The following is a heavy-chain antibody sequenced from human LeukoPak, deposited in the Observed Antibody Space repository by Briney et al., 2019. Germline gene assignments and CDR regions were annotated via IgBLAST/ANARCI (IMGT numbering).Heavy chain of an antibody. CDR2: IYESGQTT. CDR1: GFTFSSHA. Sequence: GGSLRLSCVGSGFTFSSHAMSWVRQAPEKGLEWVSGIYESGQTTHYADSVKGRFSISRDNSKITLYLQMDSLRGEDTAIYYCAKDYRIGYSDHFDYWGQGTLVTVSS. V-gene: IGHV3-23*01. D-gene: IGHD2-21*01. CDR3: AKDYRIGYSDHFDY. J-gene: IGHJ4*02.